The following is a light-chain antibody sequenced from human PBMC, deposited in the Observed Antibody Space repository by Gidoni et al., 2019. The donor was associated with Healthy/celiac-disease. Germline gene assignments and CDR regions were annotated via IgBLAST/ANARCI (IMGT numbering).Light chain of an antibody. V-gene: IGKV1-33*01. CDR2: DAS. J-gene: IGKJ2*01. Sequence: DIQMPQSPSSLSASVGDSVTITCQTRHDISNYLKWYQQKPGKAPQLLIYDASNLERGVPSRCSGSGSGTDFTFTISSLQPEVIATYYCQQYDNLPSFXXXTKLEIK. CDR3: QQYDNLPS. CDR1: HDISNY.